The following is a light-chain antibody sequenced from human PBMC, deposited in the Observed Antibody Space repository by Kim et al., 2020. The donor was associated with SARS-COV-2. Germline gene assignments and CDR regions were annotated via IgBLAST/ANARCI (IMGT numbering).Light chain of an antibody. CDR1: QRISTW. J-gene: IGKJ4*01. CDR3: QQASSFPLT. CDR2: GAS. Sequence: ASVGDRVTITCRASQRISTWLVWYQQKPGKVPKVMIYGASILQSGVPSRFSGSGSGTDFTLTISNLQSEDSATYYCQQASSFPLTFGGGTKVDIK. V-gene: IGKV1-12*01.